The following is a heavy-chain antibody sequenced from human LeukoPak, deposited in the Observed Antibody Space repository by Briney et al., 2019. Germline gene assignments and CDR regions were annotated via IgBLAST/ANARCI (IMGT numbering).Heavy chain of an antibody. CDR2: IYYSGST. J-gene: IGHJ4*01. CDR1: GGSISSYY. Sequence: PSETLSLTCTVSGGSISSYYWSWIRQPPGKGLEWIGYIYYSGSTNYNPSLKSRVTISVDTSKNQFSLKLSSVTAADTAVYYCARQMGPGYTYFYPYFDYWGQGTLVTVSS. D-gene: IGHD1-1*01. V-gene: IGHV4-59*08. CDR3: ARQMGPGYTYFYPYFDY.